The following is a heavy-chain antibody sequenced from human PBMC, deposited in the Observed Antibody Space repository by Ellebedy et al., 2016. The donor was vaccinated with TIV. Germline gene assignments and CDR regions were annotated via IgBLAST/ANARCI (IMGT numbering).Heavy chain of an antibody. J-gene: IGHJ5*02. D-gene: IGHD3-3*01. V-gene: IGHV3-7*01. CDR1: GFSFSNFW. CDR3: VGFGVFNL. Sequence: PGGSLRLSCAAWGFSFSNFWMSWVRQAPGKGLEWVAHIKTDGSETYDVDSVKGRFTISRENAKNALFLQMDGLRVDDSAVYYCVGFGVFNLWGQGAPVTVSS. CDR2: IKTDGSET.